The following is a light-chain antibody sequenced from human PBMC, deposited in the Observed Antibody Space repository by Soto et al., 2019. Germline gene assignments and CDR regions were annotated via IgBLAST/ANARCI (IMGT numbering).Light chain of an antibody. J-gene: IGKJ5*01. Sequence: DIQLTQSPSFLSASVGDRVTITCRASQGISSYLAWYQQKPGKAPKLLIYAASTLQSGVPSRFRGSGSGTEFTLTISSLQPEDFATYYCQQLNSYPAITFGQGTRPEIK. CDR2: AAS. CDR1: QGISSY. V-gene: IGKV1-9*01. CDR3: QQLNSYPAIT.